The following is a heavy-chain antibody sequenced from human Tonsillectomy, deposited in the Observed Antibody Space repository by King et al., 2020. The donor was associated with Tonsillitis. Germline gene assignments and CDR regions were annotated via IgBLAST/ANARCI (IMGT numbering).Heavy chain of an antibody. Sequence: QLVQSGAEVKKPGASVKVSCKSSGYTFTDYYIHWVRRAPGQGLEWMGWIHPNSGGTNYARRFQGRVTMTRDTSISTAYMALSRLRADDTAMYTWARDIVVTPTASDYSYYYGMDVWGQGTTITVSS. D-gene: IGHD2-2*01. V-gene: IGHV1-2*02. J-gene: IGHJ6*02. CDR3: ARDIVVTPTASDYSYYYGMDV. CDR2: IHPNSGGT. CDR1: GYTFTDYY.